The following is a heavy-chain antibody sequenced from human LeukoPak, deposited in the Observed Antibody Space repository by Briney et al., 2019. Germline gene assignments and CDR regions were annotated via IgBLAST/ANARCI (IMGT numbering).Heavy chain of an antibody. D-gene: IGHD4-17*01. CDR3: ARELGLRPRSYFDS. J-gene: IGHJ4*02. CDR2: ISSSGSTI. Sequence: GGSLRLSCAASGFTFSSYEMNWVRQAPGKGLEWVSYISSSGSTIYYADSVKGRFTISRDNAKNSLYLRMNSLRAEDTAVYYCARELGLRPRSYFDSWGQGALVTVSS. V-gene: IGHV3-48*03. CDR1: GFTFSSYE.